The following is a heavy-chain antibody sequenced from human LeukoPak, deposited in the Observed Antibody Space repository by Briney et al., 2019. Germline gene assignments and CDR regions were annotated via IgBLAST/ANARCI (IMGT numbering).Heavy chain of an antibody. CDR2: IYPGDSDT. J-gene: IGHJ3*02. Sequence: KNGESLKISCKGSGYSFTSYWIGWVRRLPGKGLEWMGIIYPGDSDTRYSPSFQGQVTISADKSISTAYLQWSSLKASDTAMYYCARLFHYDILTGYRSPDAFDIWGQGTMVTVSS. D-gene: IGHD3-9*01. CDR1: GYSFTSYW. V-gene: IGHV5-51*01. CDR3: ARLFHYDILTGYRSPDAFDI.